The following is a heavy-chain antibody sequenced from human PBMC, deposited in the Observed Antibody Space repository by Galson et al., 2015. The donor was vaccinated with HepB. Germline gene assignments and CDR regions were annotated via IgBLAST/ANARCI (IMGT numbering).Heavy chain of an antibody. CDR2: ISHNTLYT. CDR3: VRVADVDYGDHSHFDY. CDR1: GFTFSDYY. Sequence: SLRLSCAASGFTFSDYYMSWIRQAPGKGLEWLSYISHNTLYTNYADSVKGRITISRDNARNSLYLQLNSLRAEDTAVYYFVRVADVDYGDHSHFDYWGQGTLVTVSS. J-gene: IGHJ4*02. D-gene: IGHD4-17*01. V-gene: IGHV3-11*06.